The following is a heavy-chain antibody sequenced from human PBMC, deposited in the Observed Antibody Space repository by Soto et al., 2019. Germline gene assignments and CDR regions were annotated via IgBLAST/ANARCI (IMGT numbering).Heavy chain of an antibody. J-gene: IGHJ3*02. D-gene: IGHD3-16*01. Sequence: SQTLSLTCAISGDSVSSNSAAWNWIRQSPSRGLEWLGRTYYRSKWYNDYAVSVKSRITINPDTSKNQFSLQLNSVTPEDTAVYYCARGPDWGDKLFPDAFDIWGQGTMVTVS. V-gene: IGHV6-1*01. CDR1: GDSVSSNSAA. CDR2: TYYRSKWYN. CDR3: ARGPDWGDKLFPDAFDI.